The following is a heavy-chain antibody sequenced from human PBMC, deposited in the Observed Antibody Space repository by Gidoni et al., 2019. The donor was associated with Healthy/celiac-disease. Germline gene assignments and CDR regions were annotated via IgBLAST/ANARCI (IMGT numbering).Heavy chain of an antibody. CDR3: ARTYYYDSSGYSQSDAFDI. Sequence: QVQLVESGGGVVQPGRSRRLSRAASGFTCSSYGMHWVRQAPGKGLELVAVICNDGSNKYYADSVKGRVTISRDNSKNTLYLQMNSLRAEDTAVYYCARTYYYDSSGYSQSDAFDIWGQGTMVTVSS. CDR2: ICNDGSNK. CDR1: GFTCSSYG. V-gene: IGHV3-33*01. D-gene: IGHD3-22*01. J-gene: IGHJ3*02.